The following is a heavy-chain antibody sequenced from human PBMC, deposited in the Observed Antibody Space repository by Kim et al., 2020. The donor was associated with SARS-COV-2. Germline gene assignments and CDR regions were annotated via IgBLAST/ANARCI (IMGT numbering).Heavy chain of an antibody. CDR2: IYYSGST. CDR3: ARLGDFPNSHRQGVYYYYGMDV. J-gene: IGHJ6*02. V-gene: IGHV4-39*01. D-gene: IGHD3-16*01. Sequence: SETLSLTCTVSGGSISSSSYYWGWIRQPPGKGLEWIGSIYYSGSTYYNPSLKSRVTISVDTSKNQFSLKLSSVTAADTAVYYCARLGDFPNSHRQGVYYYYGMDVWGQGTMVTVSS. CDR1: GGSISSSSYY.